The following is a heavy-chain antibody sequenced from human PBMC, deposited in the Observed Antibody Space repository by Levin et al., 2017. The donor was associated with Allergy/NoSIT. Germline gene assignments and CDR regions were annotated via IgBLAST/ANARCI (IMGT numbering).Heavy chain of an antibody. CDR3: TRHGYCSGSNCYTY. J-gene: IGHJ4*02. CDR1: GASINTDY. Sequence: SSQTLSLTCAVSGASINTDYWSWIRQPPGKGLEWIGFIYYTGNTNYNPSLNGRVSISIDTSKTQFSLRLTSVTAADTAVYFCTRHGYCSGSNCYTYWGQGVPVTVSS. CDR2: IYYTGNT. D-gene: IGHD2-15*01. V-gene: IGHV4-59*08.